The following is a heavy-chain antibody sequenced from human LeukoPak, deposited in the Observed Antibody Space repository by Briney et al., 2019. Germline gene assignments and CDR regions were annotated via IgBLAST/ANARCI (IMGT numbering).Heavy chain of an antibody. CDR1: GGSISSGSYY. CDR2: VYYSGST. D-gene: IGHD2-2*01. V-gene: IGHV4-61*01. Sequence: SQTLSLTCTVSGGSISSGSYYWSWIRQPPGKGLEWIGYVYYSGSTNYNPSLKSRVTISVDTSKNQFSLKLSSVTAADTAVYYCARISRLSLDYWGQGTLVTVSS. CDR3: ARISRLSLDY. J-gene: IGHJ4*02.